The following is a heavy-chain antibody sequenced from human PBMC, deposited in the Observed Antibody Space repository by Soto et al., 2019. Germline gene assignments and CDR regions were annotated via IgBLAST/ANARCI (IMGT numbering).Heavy chain of an antibody. D-gene: IGHD1-26*01. CDR3: AGIYSGSPGGTLRY. Sequence: QVQLQESGPGLVKPSQTLSLTCTVSGGSISSGGYYWSRIRQHPGKGLEWIGYIYYSGSTYYNPSLKSRGTISVDTSKNQFSLKLSSVTAADTAVYYCAGIYSGSPGGTLRYWGQGTLVTVSS. CDR2: IYYSGST. J-gene: IGHJ4*02. V-gene: IGHV4-31*03. CDR1: GGSISSGGYY.